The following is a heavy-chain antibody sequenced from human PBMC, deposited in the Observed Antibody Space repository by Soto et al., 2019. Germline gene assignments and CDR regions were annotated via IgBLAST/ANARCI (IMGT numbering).Heavy chain of an antibody. J-gene: IGHJ5*02. CDR1: GGTFSSYT. CDR3: ARGSLGYCRGGSCYSSWFDP. V-gene: IGHV1-69*02. CDR2: IIPILGIA. Sequence: QVQLVQSGAEVKKPGSSVKVSCKASGGTFSSYTISWVRQAPGQGLEWMGRIIPILGIANYAQKFQGRVTITADKSTSTAYMELSSLRSEDTAVYYCARGSLGYCRGGSCYSSWFDPWGQGTLVTVSS. D-gene: IGHD2-15*01.